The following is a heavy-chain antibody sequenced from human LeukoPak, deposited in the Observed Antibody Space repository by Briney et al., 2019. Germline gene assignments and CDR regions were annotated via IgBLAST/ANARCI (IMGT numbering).Heavy chain of an antibody. CDR1: GFTFDDYA. J-gene: IGHJ4*02. Sequence: PGRSLRLSCAASGFTFDDYAMSWVRQAPGKGLEWVSAISGSGGSTYYADSVKGRFTISRDNSKNTLYLQMNSLRAEDTAVYYCAKDRAAAGTFDYWGQGTLVTVSS. D-gene: IGHD6-13*01. CDR3: AKDRAAAGTFDY. CDR2: ISGSGGST. V-gene: IGHV3-23*01.